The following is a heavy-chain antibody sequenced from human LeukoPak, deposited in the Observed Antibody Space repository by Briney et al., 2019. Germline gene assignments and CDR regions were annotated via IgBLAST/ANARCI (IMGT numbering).Heavy chain of an antibody. J-gene: IGHJ3*02. V-gene: IGHV1-18*01. Sequence: ASVKVSCKASGYTFTSYSINWVRQAPGQGLEWMGWISGYNGNTNYAQRFQGRVTLTTDTSTTTAYMDLRSLRSDDTAVYYCASGKGVRGVTNPLDAFDIWGQGTMVTVSS. CDR1: GYTFTSYS. CDR2: ISGYNGNT. CDR3: ASGKGVRGVTNPLDAFDI. D-gene: IGHD3-10*01.